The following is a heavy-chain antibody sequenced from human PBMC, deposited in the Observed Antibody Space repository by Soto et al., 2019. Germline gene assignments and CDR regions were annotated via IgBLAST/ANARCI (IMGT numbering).Heavy chain of an antibody. V-gene: IGHV3-33*01. D-gene: IGHD4-17*01. CDR3: ARDLLLLRYTVTTFYYYCGMDL. J-gene: IGHJ6*02. CDR2: IWDDGSNK. Sequence: QVQLVESGGGVVQPGRSLRLSCAASGFTFSSYGMHWVRQAPGKGLEWVAVIWDDGSNKYYADSVKGRFTISRDNSKTTLYLQMNSLTAEDTAVYYCARDLLLLRYTVTTFYYYCGMDLLGQGTTVTVSS. CDR1: GFTFSSYG.